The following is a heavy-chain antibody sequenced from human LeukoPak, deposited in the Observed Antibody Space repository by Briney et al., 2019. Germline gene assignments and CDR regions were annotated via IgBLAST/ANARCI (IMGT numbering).Heavy chain of an antibody. CDR3: AVPYYDILTGYYNDAFDI. CDR2: INHSGST. Sequence: SETLSLTCAVYGGSFSGYYWSWIRQPPGKGLEWIGEINHSGSTNYNPSLKSRVTISVDTSKNQFSLKLSSVTAADTAVYYCAVPYYDILTGYYNDAFDIWGQGTMVTVSS. D-gene: IGHD3-9*01. CDR1: GGSFSGYY. V-gene: IGHV4-34*01. J-gene: IGHJ3*02.